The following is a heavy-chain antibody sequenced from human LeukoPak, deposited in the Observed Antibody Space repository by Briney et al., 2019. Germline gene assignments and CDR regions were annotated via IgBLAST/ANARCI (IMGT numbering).Heavy chain of an antibody. CDR2: INPNSGST. Sequence: GASVKVSCKTSGYTFISYYIHWVRQAPGQGLEWMGTINPNSGSTTYAQKVQDGVTMTRDTSTSTVHMELSSLRSEDTAVYYCARGAQSSGYYYGYFQHWGQGTLVTVSS. CDR3: ARGAQSSGYYYGYFQH. V-gene: IGHV1-46*01. D-gene: IGHD3-22*01. CDR1: GYTFISYY. J-gene: IGHJ1*01.